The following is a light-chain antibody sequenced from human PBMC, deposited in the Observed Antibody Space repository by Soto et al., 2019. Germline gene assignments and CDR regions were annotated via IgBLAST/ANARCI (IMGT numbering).Light chain of an antibody. V-gene: IGKV3D-20*01. CDR2: DAS. CDR1: QSLSSSY. J-gene: IGKJ4*01. Sequence: DIVLTQSPATLSLSTVEGPNLSCRASQSLSSSYLAWYQQKPGLAPRLLNYDASSRATGIPDRFSGSGSGTDFTLTISRLEPEDFAVYYCQQYGSSPLTFGGGTKVDIK. CDR3: QQYGSSPLT.